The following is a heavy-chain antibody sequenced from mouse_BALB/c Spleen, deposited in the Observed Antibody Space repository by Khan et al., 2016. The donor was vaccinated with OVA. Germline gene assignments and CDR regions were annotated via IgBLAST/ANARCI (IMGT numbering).Heavy chain of an antibody. CDR1: GYTFTSYS. CDR3: ARDFHYHGSRWALDY. V-gene: IGHV1-4*01. J-gene: IGHJ4*01. D-gene: IGHD1-1*01. Sequence: QVQLKQSGAELARPGASVKMSCKASGYTFTSYSMHWIKQRPGQGLEWIGNINPSNGYTNHNQKFRDKATLTADKSSSTAYMQLSSLTSEDSAVYNWARDFHYHGSRWALDYWGQGTSVTVSS. CDR2: INPSNGYT.